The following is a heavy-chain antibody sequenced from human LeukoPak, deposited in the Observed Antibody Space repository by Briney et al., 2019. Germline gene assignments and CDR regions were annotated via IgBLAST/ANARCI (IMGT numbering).Heavy chain of an antibody. CDR2: ISGSGGST. Sequence: GGSLRLSCAASGFTFSSYAMSWVRQAPGKGLEWVSAISGSGGSTYYADSVKGRFTISRDNAKNSLYLQMNSLRAEDTAVYYCARDSTKDYTTYYDILTGYYTLQAAFDYWGQGTLVTVSS. V-gene: IGHV3-23*01. D-gene: IGHD3-9*01. CDR3: ARDSTKDYTTYYDILTGYYTLQAAFDY. J-gene: IGHJ4*02. CDR1: GFTFSSYA.